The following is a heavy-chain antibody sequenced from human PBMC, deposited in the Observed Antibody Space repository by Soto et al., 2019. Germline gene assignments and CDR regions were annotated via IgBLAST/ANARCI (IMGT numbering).Heavy chain of an antibody. V-gene: IGHV1-2*04. CDR1: GYTFTGYY. J-gene: IGHJ6*02. Sequence: ASVKVSCKASGYTFTGYYMHWVRQAPGQGLEWMGWINPNSGGTNYAQKFQGWVIMTTDTSISTAYMELSRLRSDDTAVYYCARLPTCSNGVCYGSYGMDVWGQGTTVTVSS. CDR3: ARLPTCSNGVCYGSYGMDV. CDR2: INPNSGGT. D-gene: IGHD2-8*01.